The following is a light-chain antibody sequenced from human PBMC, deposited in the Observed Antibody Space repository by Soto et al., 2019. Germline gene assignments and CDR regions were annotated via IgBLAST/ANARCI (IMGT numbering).Light chain of an antibody. J-gene: IGLJ1*01. Sequence: QSALTQPASVSGSPGQSITISCTGTSSDVGSYNYVSWYQQHPGKAPKVMIYDVSDRPSGVSYRFSGSKSGNTASLTISGLQAEDEADYYCSSFTGTSYVFGTGTKVTVL. CDR1: SSDVGSYNY. CDR2: DVS. V-gene: IGLV2-14*01. CDR3: SSFTGTSYV.